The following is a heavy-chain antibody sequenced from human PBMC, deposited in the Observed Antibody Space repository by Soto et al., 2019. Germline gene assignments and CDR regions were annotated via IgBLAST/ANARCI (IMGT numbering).Heavy chain of an antibody. CDR2: IYYSGST. CDR3: ARERLASRFVVLYDLFDP. V-gene: IGHV4-31*03. CDR1: GGSISRGAYY. J-gene: IGHJ5*02. Sequence: SDTLSLTCTVSGGSISRGAYYWSWLRQHTGKGLEWIGYIYYSGSTYYNPSLKSRVTISVDTSKNQFSLKLSSVTAADTAVYYCARERLASRFVVLYDLFDPRG. D-gene: IGHD5-12*01.